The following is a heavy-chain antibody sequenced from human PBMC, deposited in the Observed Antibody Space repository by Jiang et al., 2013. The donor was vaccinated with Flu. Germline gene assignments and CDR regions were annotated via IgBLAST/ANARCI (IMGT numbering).Heavy chain of an antibody. Sequence: VQLVESGGGLVQPGRSLRLSCAASGFTFDDYAMHWVRQAPGKGLEWVSGISWNSGSIGYADSVKGRFTISRDNAKNSLYLQMNSLRAEDTALYYCAKGXGSGSYYYYYYGMDVWGQGTTVTVSS. V-gene: IGHV3-9*01. CDR1: GFTFDDYA. CDR3: AKGXGSGSYYYYYYGMDV. CDR2: ISWNSGSI. J-gene: IGHJ6*02. D-gene: IGHD3-10*01.